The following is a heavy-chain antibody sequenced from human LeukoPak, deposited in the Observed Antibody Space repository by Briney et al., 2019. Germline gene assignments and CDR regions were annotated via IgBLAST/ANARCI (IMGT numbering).Heavy chain of an antibody. V-gene: IGHV3-30-3*01. D-gene: IGHD6-25*01. CDR1: GFTFSSYA. J-gene: IGHJ4*02. CDR2: ISYDGSNK. Sequence: GRSQRLSCAASGFTFSSYAMHWVRQAPGKGLEWVAVISYDGSNKYYADSVKGRFTISRDNSKNTLYLQMNSLRAEDTAVYYCASLSGGDYWGQGTLVTVSS. CDR3: ASLSGGDY.